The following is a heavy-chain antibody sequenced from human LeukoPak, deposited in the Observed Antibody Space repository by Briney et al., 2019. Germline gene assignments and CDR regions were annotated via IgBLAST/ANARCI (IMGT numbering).Heavy chain of an antibody. Sequence: PSETLSLTCTVSGGSISSYYWSWIRQPPGKGLEWIGYIYYSGSTNYNPSLKSRVTISVDTSKNQFSLKLSSVTAADTAVYYCARGDYGTSIGAFDSWGQGTMVTVSS. V-gene: IGHV4-59*01. CDR1: GGSISSYY. J-gene: IGHJ3*02. CDR2: IYYSGST. CDR3: ARGDYGTSIGAFDS. D-gene: IGHD4/OR15-4a*01.